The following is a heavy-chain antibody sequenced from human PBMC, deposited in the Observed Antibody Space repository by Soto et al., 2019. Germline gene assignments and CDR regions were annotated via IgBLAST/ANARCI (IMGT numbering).Heavy chain of an antibody. CDR2: ISSSGGST. Sequence: EVQLLESGGGLVQPGGSLRLSCAASGFTFSSYAMSWVRQAPGKGLEWVSAISSSGGSTYYADSVKGRFTISRDNSKNTLYLQMNSLRADDTAVYYCAKERWSGSVRGDWFDPWGQGTLVTVSS. CDR3: AKERWSGSVRGDWFDP. J-gene: IGHJ5*02. CDR1: GFTFSSYA. D-gene: IGHD3-16*01. V-gene: IGHV3-23*01.